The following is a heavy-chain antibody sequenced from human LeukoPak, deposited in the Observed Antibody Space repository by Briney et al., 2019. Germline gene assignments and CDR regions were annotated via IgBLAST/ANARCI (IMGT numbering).Heavy chain of an antibody. CDR1: GFTFSSYG. V-gene: IGHV3-30*02. J-gene: IGHJ4*02. Sequence: GGSLRLSCAASGFTFSSYGMHWVRQAPGKGLEWVAFIRYDGSNKYYADSVKGRFTISRDNSKNTLYLQMNSLRAEDTAVYYCAKDHLGYSYGSNSVDYWGQGTLVTVSS. CDR2: IRYDGSNK. CDR3: AKDHLGYSYGSNSVDY. D-gene: IGHD5-18*01.